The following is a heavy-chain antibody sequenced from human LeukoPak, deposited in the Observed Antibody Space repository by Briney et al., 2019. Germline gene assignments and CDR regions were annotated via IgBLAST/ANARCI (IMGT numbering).Heavy chain of an antibody. V-gene: IGHV3-7*01. CDR3: AREGKDIVVVPAAILTDLLDY. CDR1: GFTFSSYW. D-gene: IGHD2-2*01. CDR2: IQQDGSEK. J-gene: IGHJ4*02. Sequence: GGSLRLSCAASGFTFSSYWMSWVRQAPGKGLEWVANIQQDGSEKYYVDSVKGRFTISRDNAKNSLYLQMNSLRAEDTAVYYCAREGKDIVVVPAAILTDLLDYWGQGTLVTVSS.